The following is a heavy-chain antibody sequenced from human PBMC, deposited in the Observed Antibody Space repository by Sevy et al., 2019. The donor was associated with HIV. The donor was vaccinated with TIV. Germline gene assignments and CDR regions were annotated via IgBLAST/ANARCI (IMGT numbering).Heavy chain of an antibody. D-gene: IGHD2-21*02. CDR2: MYHGGSI. CDR3: ARLSGLLRDF. V-gene: IGHV3-66*04. CDR1: GFSVSDND. Sequence: GGSLRLSCAASGFSVSDNDMNWVRQAPGKGLEWVSLMYHGGSILYADSVRGRFITSRDKSKNTLYLQMNSLRGEDTAVYYYARLSGLLRDFWGQGTLVTVSS. J-gene: IGHJ4*02.